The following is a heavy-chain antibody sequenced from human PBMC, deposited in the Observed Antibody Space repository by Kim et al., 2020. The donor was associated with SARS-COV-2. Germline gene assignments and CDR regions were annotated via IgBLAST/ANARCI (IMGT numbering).Heavy chain of an antibody. CDR2: IGNAGDT. J-gene: IGHJ6*01. D-gene: IGHD3-10*01. CDR1: GVTFSSYD. Sequence: GGTLRLSCAASGVTFSSYDMHWVRQATGKGLEWVSAIGNAGDTYYKGSVKGRFTISRENAKNYLYLQLNSLRAGDTAVYYCARADAMVRGVIYYYYGMD. CDR3: ARADAMVRGVIYYYYGMD. V-gene: IGHV3-13*04.